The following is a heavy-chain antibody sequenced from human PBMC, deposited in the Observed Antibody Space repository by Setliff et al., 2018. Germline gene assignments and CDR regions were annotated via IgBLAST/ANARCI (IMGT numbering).Heavy chain of an antibody. D-gene: IGHD3-3*01. CDR2: IYSGDSGGST. CDR1: GFSVSSNY. V-gene: IGHV3-53*01. CDR3: AGQGPIFGSGLIPGFDQ. Sequence: GGSLRLSCAASGFSVSSNYMSWVRQAPGKGLEWVSVIYSGDSGGSTYYADSVKGRFTISRDNSKNTLSRQMSSLRTEDTAIYFCAGQGPIFGSGLIPGFDQWGQGTMVTVSS. J-gene: IGHJ4*02.